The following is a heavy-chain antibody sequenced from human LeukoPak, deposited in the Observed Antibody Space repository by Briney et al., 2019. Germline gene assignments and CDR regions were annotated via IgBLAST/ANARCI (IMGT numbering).Heavy chain of an antibody. CDR2: IYYSGST. D-gene: IGHD3-3*01. Sequence: ASETLSLTCTVSGGSISSGDYYWSWIRQPPGKGLEWIGYIYYSGSTYYNPSLKSRVTISVDTSKNQSSLKLSSVTAADTAVYYCARVKGYYDFWSGQNYGMDVWGQGTTVTVSS. J-gene: IGHJ6*02. V-gene: IGHV4-30-4*01. CDR3: ARVKGYYDFWSGQNYGMDV. CDR1: GGSISSGDYY.